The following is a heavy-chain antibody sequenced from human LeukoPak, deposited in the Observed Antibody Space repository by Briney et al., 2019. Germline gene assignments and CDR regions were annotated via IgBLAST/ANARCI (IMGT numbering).Heavy chain of an antibody. CDR1: GGSVTTGDYS. V-gene: IGHV4-30-4*01. Sequence: SQTLSLTCTVSGGSVTTGDYSWTWIRQSPGKGLEWIGYIYYSGNAYFNPSLKSRVTISVDASKNQFSLRLTSVTAADTAVYYCARYFPRFGESFDYWGQGTLVTVSS. CDR3: ARYFPRFGESFDY. CDR2: IYYSGNA. D-gene: IGHD3-10*01. J-gene: IGHJ4*02.